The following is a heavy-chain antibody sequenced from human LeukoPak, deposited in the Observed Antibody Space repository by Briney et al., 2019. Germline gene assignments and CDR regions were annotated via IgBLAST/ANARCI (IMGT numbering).Heavy chain of an antibody. D-gene: IGHD3-9*01. CDR1: GGSISSYY. CDR2: IYYSGTT. CDR3: ARGLTYYDILTAYYTFPYFDY. Sequence: SETLSLTCSVSGGSISSYYWSWIRQPPGRGLEWIGYIYYSGTTNYNPSLKSRVTISIDTSKNQFSLKLSSVTAADTAVYYCARGLTYYDILTAYYTFPYFDYWGQGTLVTVSS. J-gene: IGHJ4*02. V-gene: IGHV4-59*01.